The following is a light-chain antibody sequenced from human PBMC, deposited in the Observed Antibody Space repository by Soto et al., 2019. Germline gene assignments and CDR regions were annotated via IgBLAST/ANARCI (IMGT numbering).Light chain of an antibody. CDR3: SSYAGSNIVV. J-gene: IGLJ2*01. V-gene: IGLV2-8*01. Sequence: QSALTQPPSASGSPGQSVTISCTGTGSDVGGYNYVSWYQQHPGKAPKLMIYEVSKRPSGVPDRFSGSKSGNTASLTVSGLQAEDEADYYCSSYAGSNIVVFGGGPKLTVL. CDR1: GSDVGGYNY. CDR2: EVS.